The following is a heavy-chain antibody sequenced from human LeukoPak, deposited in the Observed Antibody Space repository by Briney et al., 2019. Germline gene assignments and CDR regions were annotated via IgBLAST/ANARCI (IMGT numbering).Heavy chain of an antibody. J-gene: IGHJ4*02. CDR2: INWNGGST. CDR3: ARGPYYDILTGYQDY. V-gene: IGHV3-20*04. D-gene: IGHD3-9*01. Sequence: GGSLRLSCAASAFTFDDYGMSWVRQAPGKGLEWVSGINWNGGSTGYADSVKGRFTISRDNAKNSLYLQMNSLRAEDTALYYCARGPYYDILTGYQDYWGQGTLVTVSS. CDR1: AFTFDDYG.